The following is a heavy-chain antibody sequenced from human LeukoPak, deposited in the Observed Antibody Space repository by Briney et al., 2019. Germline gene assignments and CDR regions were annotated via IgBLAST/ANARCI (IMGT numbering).Heavy chain of an antibody. CDR1: GYTFTGYY. CDR3: ARVGEIRYFDWAPPYNDY. D-gene: IGHD3-9*01. V-gene: IGHV1-2*06. Sequence: ASVKVSCKASGYTFTGYYMHWVRQAPGQGLEWMGRINPNSGGTNYAQKSQGRVTMTRDTSISTAYMELSRLRSDDTAVYYCARVGEIRYFDWAPPYNDYWGQGTLVTVSS. J-gene: IGHJ4*02. CDR2: INPNSGGT.